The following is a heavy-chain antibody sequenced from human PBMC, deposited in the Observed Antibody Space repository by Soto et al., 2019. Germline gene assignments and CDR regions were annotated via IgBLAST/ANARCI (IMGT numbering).Heavy chain of an antibody. CDR2: IKSKTDGGTT. CDR3: TTGGRWPGYSSGGSCFLVDYDAFDI. CDR1: GFTFSNAW. D-gene: IGHD2-15*01. V-gene: IGHV3-15*01. J-gene: IGHJ3*02. Sequence: EVQLVESGGGLVKPGGSLRLSCAASGFTFSNAWMSWVRQAPGKGLEWVGRIKSKTDGGTTDYAAPVKGRFTISRDDSKNTLYLQMNSLKTEDTAVYYCTTGGRWPGYSSGGSCFLVDYDAFDIWGQGTMVTVSS.